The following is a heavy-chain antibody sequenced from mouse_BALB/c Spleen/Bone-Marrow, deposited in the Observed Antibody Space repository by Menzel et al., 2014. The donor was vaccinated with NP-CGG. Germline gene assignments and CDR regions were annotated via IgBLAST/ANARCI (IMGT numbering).Heavy chain of an antibody. D-gene: IGHD1-1*01. CDR3: TRSNYGYWFFDV. CDR2: INPSNGGT. V-gene: IGHV1S16*01. Sequence: QWPGQGLEWIGEINPSNGGTNFNEKFKSKATLTVDKSSSTAFMQLSSLTSEDSAVYYCTRSNYGYWFFDVWGAGTTATVSS. J-gene: IGHJ1*01.